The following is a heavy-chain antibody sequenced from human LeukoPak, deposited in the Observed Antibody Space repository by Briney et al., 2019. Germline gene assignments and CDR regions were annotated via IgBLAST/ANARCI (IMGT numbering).Heavy chain of an antibody. Sequence: SGTLSLTCGVSDDSFSTHYWTWIRHPPGKGLEWIGYISSIGSTNYNPSLKSRVTITVDTSKKQFSLKMTSVTAADTAVYYCARDPTTVTKGFDVWGQGTMVTVSS. CDR2: ISSIGST. CDR3: ARDPTTVTKGFDV. V-gene: IGHV4-59*11. J-gene: IGHJ3*01. D-gene: IGHD4-17*01. CDR1: DDSFSTHY.